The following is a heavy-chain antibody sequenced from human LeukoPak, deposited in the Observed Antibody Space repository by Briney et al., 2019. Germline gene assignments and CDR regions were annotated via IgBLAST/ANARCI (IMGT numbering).Heavy chain of an antibody. CDR3: ARVRAGYYFDY. Sequence: PGGSLRLSCAASGFTFSSYGMHWVRQAPGKGVEWVAVIWYDGSNKYYADSVKGRFTISRDNSKNTLYLQMNSLRAEDTAVYYCARVRAGYYFDYWGQGTLVTVSS. V-gene: IGHV3-33*01. J-gene: IGHJ4*02. D-gene: IGHD4-17*01. CDR2: IWYDGSNK. CDR1: GFTFSSYG.